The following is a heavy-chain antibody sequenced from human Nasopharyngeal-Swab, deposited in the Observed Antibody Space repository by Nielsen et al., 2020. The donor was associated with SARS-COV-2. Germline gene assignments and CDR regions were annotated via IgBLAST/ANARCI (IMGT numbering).Heavy chain of an antibody. CDR2: ISAYNGNT. V-gene: IGHV1-18*01. D-gene: IGHD3-22*01. J-gene: IGHJ3*02. CDR1: GYTFTSYG. CDR3: ARWEPGYYYDSSGPYAFDI. Sequence: ASVKVSCKASGYTFTSYGISWVRHAPGQGLEWMGWISAYNGNTNYAQKLQGRVTMTTDTSTSTAYMELRSLRSDDTAVYYCARWEPGYYYDSSGPYAFDIWGQGTMVTVSS.